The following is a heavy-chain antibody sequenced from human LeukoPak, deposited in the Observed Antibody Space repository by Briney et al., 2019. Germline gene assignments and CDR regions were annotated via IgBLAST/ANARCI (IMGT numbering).Heavy chain of an antibody. Sequence: NPSETLSLTCTVSGYSISSGYYWGWIRQPPGKGLEWIEYIYYSGSTNYNPSLKSRVTISVDTSKNQFSLKLSSVTAADTAVYYCARVSSSSSSPFDYWGQGTLVTVSS. CDR3: ARVSSSSSSPFDY. CDR2: IYYSGST. J-gene: IGHJ4*02. CDR1: GYSISSGYY. V-gene: IGHV4-61*01. D-gene: IGHD6-6*01.